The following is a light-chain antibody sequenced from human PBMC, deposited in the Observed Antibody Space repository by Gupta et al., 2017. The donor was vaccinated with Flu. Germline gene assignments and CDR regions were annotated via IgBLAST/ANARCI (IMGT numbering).Light chain of an antibody. CDR2: ENN. CDR3: GTWDSTLSAGGL. Sequence: QSVLTQPPSVSAAPGQKVTISCSGGSSIFGSNFVSWYHQLPGTAPKLLIYENNKRPSGIPDRFSGSKSGTSATLDITGLQTGDEADYYCGTWDSTLSAGGLFGGGTKLTVL. J-gene: IGLJ3*02. V-gene: IGLV1-51*01. CDR1: SSIFGSNF.